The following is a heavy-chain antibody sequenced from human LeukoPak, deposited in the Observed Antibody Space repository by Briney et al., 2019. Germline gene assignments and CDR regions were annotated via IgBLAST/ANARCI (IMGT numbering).Heavy chain of an antibody. CDR1: GFTFSSYS. J-gene: IGHJ1*01. D-gene: IGHD5-18*01. CDR3: ARDMGYGPRVEYFQH. CDR2: ISSSSSTI. Sequence: PGGSLRLSCAASGFTFSSYSMNWVRQAPGKGLEWVSYISSSSSTIYYADSVRGRFTISRDNAKNSLYLQMNSLRAEDTAVYYCARDMGYGPRVEYFQHWGQGTLVTVSS. V-gene: IGHV3-48*01.